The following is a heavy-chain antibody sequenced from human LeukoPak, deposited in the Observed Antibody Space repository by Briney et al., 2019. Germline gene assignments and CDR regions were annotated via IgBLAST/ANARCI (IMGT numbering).Heavy chain of an antibody. CDR3: AKSALYYYDSSGPPSGMDV. CDR2: ISGCGGST. CDR1: GFTFSSYA. V-gene: IGHV3-23*01. J-gene: IGHJ6*03. D-gene: IGHD3-22*01. Sequence: GGSLRLSCAASGFTFSSYAMSWLRQAPGKGLEWVSAISGCGGSTYYADSVKGRFTISRDNSKNTLYLQMNSLRAEDTAVYYCAKSALYYYDSSGPPSGMDVWGKGTTVTVSS.